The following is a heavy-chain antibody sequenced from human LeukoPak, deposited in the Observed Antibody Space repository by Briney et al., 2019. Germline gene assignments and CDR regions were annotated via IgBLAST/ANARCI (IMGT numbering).Heavy chain of an antibody. CDR3: ARALSDYYGSGSYYNWVAFDY. CDR1: GFTFTSYS. Sequence: VGSLRLSCAASGFTFTSYSMNWVRQAPGKGLEWVSSISSSSSYIYYADSLKGRFTISRDNAKNSLYLQMHSLRAEDTAVYYCARALSDYYGSGSYYNWVAFDYWGQGTLVSVSS. V-gene: IGHV3-21*01. CDR2: ISSSSSYI. D-gene: IGHD3-10*01. J-gene: IGHJ4*02.